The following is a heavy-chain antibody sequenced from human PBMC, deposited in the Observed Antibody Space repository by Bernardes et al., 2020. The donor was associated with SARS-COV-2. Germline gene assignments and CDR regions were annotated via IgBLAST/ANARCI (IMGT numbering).Heavy chain of an antibody. CDR3: ARHVGQWLVRFNYFDY. Sequence: SETLSLTCTVSGCSISSYYWSWIRQPPGKGLEWIGYIYYSGSTNYNPSLKSRVTISVDTSKNQFSLKLSSVTAADTAVYYCARHVGQWLVRFNYFDYWGQGTLVTVSS. J-gene: IGHJ4*02. CDR2: IYYSGST. D-gene: IGHD6-19*01. V-gene: IGHV4-59*08. CDR1: GCSISSYY.